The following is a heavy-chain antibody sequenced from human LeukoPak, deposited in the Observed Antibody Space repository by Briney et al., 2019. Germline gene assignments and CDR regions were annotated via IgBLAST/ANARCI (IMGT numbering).Heavy chain of an antibody. CDR1: SRSISSYY. Sequence: SETLSLTCTVYSRSISSYYWRWIRQPAGRGMEWNGRTYTSGSPNYNRSLKGRVTIPVDQSKNQFSLKLSSVTAADTAVYYCARDLGAYGESPRRFDPWGQGTVVIVSS. CDR3: ARDLGAYGESPRRFDP. CDR2: TYTSGSP. D-gene: IGHD4-17*01. J-gene: IGHJ5*02. V-gene: IGHV4-4*07.